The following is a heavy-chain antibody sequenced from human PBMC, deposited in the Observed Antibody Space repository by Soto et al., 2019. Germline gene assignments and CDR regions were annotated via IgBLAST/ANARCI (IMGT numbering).Heavy chain of an antibody. J-gene: IGHJ4*02. D-gene: IGHD4-17*01. CDR1: GFTFSDYY. CDR2: MSSSSSYT. CDR3: ARDSVYYGDYELNYFDY. Sequence: QVQLVESGGGLVKPGGSLRLSCAASGFTFSDYYMSWIRQAPGKGLEWVSYMSSSSSYTNYADSVKGRFTISRDNAKNSLSLHMNSLRAEDTAVYYCARDSVYYGDYELNYFDYWGQGTLVTVSS. V-gene: IGHV3-11*05.